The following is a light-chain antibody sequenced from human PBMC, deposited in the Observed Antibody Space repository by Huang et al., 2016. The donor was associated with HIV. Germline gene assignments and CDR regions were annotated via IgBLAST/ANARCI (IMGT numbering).Light chain of an antibody. Sequence: EVVMTQSPAILSVSPGERATLSCRASQSVTSNLAWYQQTPGQAPRLLIYSASTRATGIPVRFSGSGSGTEFTLTISSLQSEDFAVYYCQHYNNWPWWTFGQGTKVEIK. J-gene: IGKJ1*01. CDR3: QHYNNWPWWT. CDR1: QSVTSN. CDR2: SAS. V-gene: IGKV3-15*01.